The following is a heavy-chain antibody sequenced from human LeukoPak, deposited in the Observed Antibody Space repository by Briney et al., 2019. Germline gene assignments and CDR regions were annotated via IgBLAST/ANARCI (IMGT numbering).Heavy chain of an antibody. Sequence: ASVKVSCKASGYTFTGYYMHWVRQAPGQGLEWMGWINPNSGGTNYAQKFQGRVTMTRDTSISTAYMELSRLRSDDTAVYYCARVPRYDSSGYYYLLHFDYWGQGTLVTVSS. CDR2: INPNSGGT. CDR3: ARVPRYDSSGYYYLLHFDY. V-gene: IGHV1-2*02. D-gene: IGHD3-22*01. CDR1: GYTFTGYY. J-gene: IGHJ4*02.